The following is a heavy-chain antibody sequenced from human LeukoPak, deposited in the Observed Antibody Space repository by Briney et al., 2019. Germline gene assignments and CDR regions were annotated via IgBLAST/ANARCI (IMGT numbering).Heavy chain of an antibody. D-gene: IGHD1-1*01. Sequence: GASVKVSCTASGGTFSSYAISWVRQAPGQGLEWMGGIIPIFGTANYAQKFQGRVTITADESTSTAYMELSSLRSEDTAVYYCARARVNWDDDYYGKGVWGKGNTVTVSS. CDR3: ARARVNWDDDYYGKGV. V-gene: IGHV1-69*01. CDR1: GGTFSSYA. J-gene: IGHJ6*01. CDR2: IIPIFGTA.